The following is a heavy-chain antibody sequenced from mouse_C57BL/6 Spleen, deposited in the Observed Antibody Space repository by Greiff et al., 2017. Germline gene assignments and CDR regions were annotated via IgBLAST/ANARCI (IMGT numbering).Heavy chain of an antibody. V-gene: IGHV5-4*01. Sequence: EVKLVESGGGLVKPGGSLKLSCAASGFTFSSYAMSWVRQTPEKRLEWVATISDGGSYTYYPDNVKGRFTISRDNAKNNLYLQMSHLKSEDTAMYYCARDSLKNAMDYWGQGTSVTASS. CDR2: ISDGGSYT. CDR1: GFTFSSYA. J-gene: IGHJ4*01. CDR3: ARDSLKNAMDY.